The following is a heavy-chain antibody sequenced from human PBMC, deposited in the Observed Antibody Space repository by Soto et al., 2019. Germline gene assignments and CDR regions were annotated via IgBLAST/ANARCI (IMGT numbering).Heavy chain of an antibody. J-gene: IGHJ1*01. D-gene: IGHD6-19*01. CDR1: GGTFSSYA. Sequence: ASVKVSCKASGGTFSSYAISWVRQAPGQGLEWMGGIIPIFGTANYAQKFQGRVTITADESTSTAYMELSSLRSEDTAVYYCARNNRRIAVAQTHPEYFQHWGQGTLVTVSS. CDR3: ARNNRRIAVAQTHPEYFQH. V-gene: IGHV1-69*13. CDR2: IIPIFGTA.